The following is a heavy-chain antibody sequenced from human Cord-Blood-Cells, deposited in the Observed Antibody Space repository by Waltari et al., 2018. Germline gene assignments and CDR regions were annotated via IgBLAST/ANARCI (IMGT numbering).Heavy chain of an antibody. CDR1: GYTFTGYY. CDR3: ARDRGGYDIDY. CDR2: INPNRGGT. D-gene: IGHD5-12*01. J-gene: IGHJ4*02. Sequence: QVQLVQSGAEVKKPGASVKVSCKASGYTFTGYYMHWVRQAPGQGLEWMGWINPNRGGTNYAQKFQGRVTMTRDTSISTAYMELSRLRSDDTAVYYCARDRGGYDIDYWGQGTLVTVSS. V-gene: IGHV1-2*02.